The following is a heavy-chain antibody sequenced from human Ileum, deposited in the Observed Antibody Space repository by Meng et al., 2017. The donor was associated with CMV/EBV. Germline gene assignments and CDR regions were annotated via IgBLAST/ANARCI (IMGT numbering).Heavy chain of an antibody. J-gene: IGHJ4*02. V-gene: IGHV3-7*01. D-gene: IGHD4-17*01. Sequence: GESLKISCAASGFTFSSYWMSWVRQAPGKGLEWVANIKQDGSEKYYVDSVKGRFTISRDNAKNSLYLQMNSLRAEDTAVYYCATYGDYPYYFDYWGQGTLVTVSS. CDR2: IKQDGSEK. CDR1: GFTFSSYW. CDR3: ATYGDYPYYFDY.